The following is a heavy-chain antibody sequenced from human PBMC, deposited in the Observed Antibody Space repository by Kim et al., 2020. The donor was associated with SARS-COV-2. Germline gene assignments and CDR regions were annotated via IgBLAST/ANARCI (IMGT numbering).Heavy chain of an antibody. CDR3: ARARTAMIVVVINAFDI. D-gene: IGHD3-22*01. CDR2: IYYSGST. J-gene: IGHJ3*02. Sequence: SETLSLTCTVSGGSISSGGYYWSWIRQHPGKGLEWIGYIYYSGSTYYNPSLKSRVTISVDTSKNQFSLKLSSVTAADTAVYYCARARTAMIVVVINAFDIWGQGRMVTVSS. CDR1: GGSISSGGYY. V-gene: IGHV4-31*03.